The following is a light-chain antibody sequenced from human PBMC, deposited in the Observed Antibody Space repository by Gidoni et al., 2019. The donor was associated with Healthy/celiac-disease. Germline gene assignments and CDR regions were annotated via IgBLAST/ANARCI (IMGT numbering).Light chain of an antibody. V-gene: IGKV1-39*01. J-gene: IGKJ2*01. CDR2: AAS. CDR1: QSISSY. Sequence: DIQMTQSPSSLSASVGDSDTITCRASQSISSYLNWYQQKPGKAPTLLIYAASSLQSGVPSRFSGSVSGTDFTLTISCLQPEDFATYYCQQSYSTHAFGQWTKLEIK. CDR3: QQSYSTHA.